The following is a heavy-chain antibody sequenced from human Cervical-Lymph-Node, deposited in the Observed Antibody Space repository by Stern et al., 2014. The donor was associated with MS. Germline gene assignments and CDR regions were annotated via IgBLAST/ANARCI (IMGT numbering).Heavy chain of an antibody. V-gene: IGHV4-39*01. D-gene: IGHD3-22*01. CDR2: IYYSGST. CDR3: ARWAYSSGWYNWFDP. J-gene: IGHJ5*02. Sequence: QLQLQESGPGLVKPSETLSLTCTVSGGSISSSSYYWGWIRQPPGKGLEWIGSIYYSGSTYYNPSLKSRVTISVDTSKNQFSLKLVSVTAADTAVYYCARWAYSSGWYNWFDPWGQGTLVTVSS. CDR1: GGSISSSSYY.